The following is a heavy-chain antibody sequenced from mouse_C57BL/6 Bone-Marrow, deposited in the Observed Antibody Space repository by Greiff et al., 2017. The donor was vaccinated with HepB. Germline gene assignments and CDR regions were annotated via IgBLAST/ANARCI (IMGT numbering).Heavy chain of an antibody. CDR2: ISSGSSTI. D-gene: IGHD6-1*01. CDR3: VRRGDDNTLAY. Sequence: DVKLVESGGGLVKPGGSLKLSCAASGFTFSDYGMHWVRQAPEKGLEWVAYISSGSSTIYYADTVKGRFTISRDNAKNTLFLQMTSLRSEDTAMYYCVRRGDDNTLAYWGQGTLGTVSA. CDR1: GFTFSDYG. V-gene: IGHV5-17*01. J-gene: IGHJ3*01.